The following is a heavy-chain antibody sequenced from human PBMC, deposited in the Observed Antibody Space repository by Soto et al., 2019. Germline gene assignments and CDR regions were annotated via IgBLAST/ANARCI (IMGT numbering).Heavy chain of an antibody. J-gene: IGHJ4*02. V-gene: IGHV2-5*02. CDR2: IYWDDDK. CDR3: AHRLTLNSDWNYGRFDY. D-gene: IGHD1-7*01. Sequence: SGPTLVNPTQTLTLTCTFSGFSLRTSGVGVGWIRQPPGKALEWLALIYWDDDKRYSPSLRSRLTITKDTSKNQVVLTMTNMDPVDTATYYCAHRLTLNSDWNYGRFDYWGQGTLVT. CDR1: GFSLRTSGVG.